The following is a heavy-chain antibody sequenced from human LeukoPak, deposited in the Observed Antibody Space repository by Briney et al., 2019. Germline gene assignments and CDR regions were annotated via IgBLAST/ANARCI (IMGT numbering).Heavy chain of an antibody. CDR2: IYYSGST. J-gene: IGHJ6*03. D-gene: IGHD2-2*01. CDR1: GGSFSGYY. Sequence: TSETLSLTCAVYGGSFSGYYWSWIRQPPGKGLEWIGYIYYSGSTYYNPSLKSRVTISVDTSKNQFSLKLSSVTAADTAVYYCARDSSTRSYYYYYMDVWGKGTTVTVSS. CDR3: ARDSSTRSYYYYYMDV. V-gene: IGHV4-30-4*08.